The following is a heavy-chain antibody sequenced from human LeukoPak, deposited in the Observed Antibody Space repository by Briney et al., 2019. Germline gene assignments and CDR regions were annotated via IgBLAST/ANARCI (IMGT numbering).Heavy chain of an antibody. CDR2: ISAGNGNT. V-gene: IGHV1-3*01. CDR3: ARDGEKATIYFDY. D-gene: IGHD5-24*01. Sequence: ASVKVSCKASGYTFTSYAMHSVRQAPGQRLEWMGWISAGNGNTKYSQKFQGRVTITRDTSASTAYMELSSLRSEDTAVYYCARDGEKATIYFDYWGQGTLVTVSS. J-gene: IGHJ4*02. CDR1: GYTFTSYA.